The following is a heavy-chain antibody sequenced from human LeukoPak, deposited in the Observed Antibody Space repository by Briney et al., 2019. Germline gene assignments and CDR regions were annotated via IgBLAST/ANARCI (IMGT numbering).Heavy chain of an antibody. J-gene: IGHJ4*02. Sequence: GGSLRLSCTGSGVSFSDYAIHWVRQAPGKGLEWVSAIWYDGDYEYYADSVRGRFTISRDNSKSTVYLQMNSLGAEDTALYLCARDGGPYGDMFFDFWGQGTLVTVSS. CDR3: ARDGGPYGDMFFDF. CDR2: IWYDGDYE. D-gene: IGHD4-17*01. CDR1: GVSFSDYA. V-gene: IGHV3-33*01.